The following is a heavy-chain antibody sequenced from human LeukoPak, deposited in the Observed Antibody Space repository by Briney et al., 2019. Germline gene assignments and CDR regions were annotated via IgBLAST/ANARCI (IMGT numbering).Heavy chain of an antibody. Sequence: SETLSLTCTVSGGSISSSSYYWGWIRQPPGKGLEWIGSIYYSGSTYYNPSLKSRVTISVDTSKNQFSLKLSSVTAADTAVYYCARETMVRGRWFDPWGQGTLVTVSS. V-gene: IGHV4-39*07. CDR1: GGSISSSSYY. D-gene: IGHD3-10*01. CDR3: ARETMVRGRWFDP. CDR2: IYYSGST. J-gene: IGHJ5*02.